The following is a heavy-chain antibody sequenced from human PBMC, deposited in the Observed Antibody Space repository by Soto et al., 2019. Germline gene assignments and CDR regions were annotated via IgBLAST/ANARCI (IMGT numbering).Heavy chain of an antibody. V-gene: IGHV6-1*01. J-gene: IGHJ6*02. CDR1: GDSVSSNSAA. CDR2: TYYRSKWYN. D-gene: IGHD3-3*01. Sequence: SQTLSLTCDISGDSVSSNSAAWNWIRQSPSRGLEWLGRTYYRSKWYNDYAVSVKSRITINPDTSKNQFSLQLNSVTPEDTAVYYCARDRPPPYYDFWSGYLYYYYYGMDVWGQGTTVTVSS. CDR3: ARDRPPPYYDFWSGYLYYYYYGMDV.